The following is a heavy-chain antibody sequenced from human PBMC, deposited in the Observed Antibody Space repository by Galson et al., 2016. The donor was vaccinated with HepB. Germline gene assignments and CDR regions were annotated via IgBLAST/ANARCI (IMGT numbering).Heavy chain of an antibody. V-gene: IGHV4-39*07. D-gene: IGHD2-15*01. Sequence: SETLSLTCTVSGGSIGSNTSYWGWIRQPPGKGLEWIGVIYHTGSAYYKPSLKSRLTTSLDMSKAQVSLELRSATAADSATYYCARGDCLGGTCYAGSYYSSALDVWGPGTSVTVSS. CDR1: GGSIGSNTSY. CDR3: ARGDCLGGTCYAGSYYSSALDV. J-gene: IGHJ6*02. CDR2: IYHTGSA.